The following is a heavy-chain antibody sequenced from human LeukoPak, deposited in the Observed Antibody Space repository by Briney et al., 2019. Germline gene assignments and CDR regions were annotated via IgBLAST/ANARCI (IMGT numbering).Heavy chain of an antibody. CDR2: ISGSGGST. CDR3: AKGSSGSYHWGAFDI. Sequence: PGGSLRLSCAGSGFTFSSYAMSWVRQAPGKGLEWVSAISGSGGSTYYADSVKGRFTISRDNSKNTLYLQMNSLRDEDTAVYYCAKGSSGSYHWGAFDIWGQGTMVTVSS. V-gene: IGHV3-23*01. J-gene: IGHJ3*02. D-gene: IGHD1-26*01. CDR1: GFTFSSYA.